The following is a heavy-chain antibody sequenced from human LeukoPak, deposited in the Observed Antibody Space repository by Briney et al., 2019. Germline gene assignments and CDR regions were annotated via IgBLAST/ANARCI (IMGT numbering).Heavy chain of an antibody. D-gene: IGHD2-2*01. V-gene: IGHV4-38-2*01. J-gene: IGHJ5*02. CDR2: IYHRGST. Sequence: SETLSLTCAVSGYSISSGYYWGWIRQPPGKGLEWIGSIYHRGSTYYNPSLKSRVTISVDTSKNQFSLKLSYVTAADTAVYYCARESLLGYCSSTSCYASGFDPWGQGTLVTVSS. CDR3: ARESLLGYCSSTSCYASGFDP. CDR1: GYSISSGYY.